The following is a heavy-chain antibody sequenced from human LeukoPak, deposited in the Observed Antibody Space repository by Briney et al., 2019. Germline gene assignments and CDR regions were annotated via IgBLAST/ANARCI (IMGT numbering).Heavy chain of an antibody. CDR1: GFPFNAYW. CDR2: IKEDGSNK. V-gene: IGHV3-7*03. J-gene: IGHJ5*02. CDR3: ARAAGWFDP. Sequence: GGSLRLSCAASGFPFNAYWMTWVRRTPGKGLEWVAVIKEDGSNKYYVDSVKGRFTISRDNAKNSLYLQMDSLRAEDTAIYYCARAAGWFDPWGQGTLVTVSS.